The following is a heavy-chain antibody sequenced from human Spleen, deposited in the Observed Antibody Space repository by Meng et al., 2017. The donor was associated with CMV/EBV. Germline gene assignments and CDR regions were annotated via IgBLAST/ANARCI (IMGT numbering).Heavy chain of an antibody. J-gene: IGHJ4*02. CDR3: ARQGSTALYFDY. CDR2: TYYRSKWYN. Sequence: SCAISGDSVSRNSVAWNWIRQSPSRGLEWLGRTYYRSKWYNDYAVSVKSRITINPDTSKNHFSLQLNSVTPEDTAVYYCARQGSTALYFDYWGQGTLVTVSS. CDR1: GDSVSRNSVA. V-gene: IGHV6-1*01. D-gene: IGHD2-2*01.